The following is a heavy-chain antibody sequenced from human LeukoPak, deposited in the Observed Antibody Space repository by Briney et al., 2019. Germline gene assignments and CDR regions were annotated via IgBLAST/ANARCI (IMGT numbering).Heavy chain of an antibody. CDR2: IYYSGST. CDR3: ARYCSSTSCFFDAFDI. J-gene: IGHJ3*02. D-gene: IGHD2-2*01. CDR1: GGSISSGDYY. V-gene: IGHV4-30-4*08. Sequence: SQTLSLTCTVSGGSISSGDYYWSWSRQPPGKGLEWIGYIYYSGSTYYHPSLKSRVTISVDTSKNQFSLKLSPVTAADTAVYYCARYCSSTSCFFDAFDIWGQGTVVTVSS.